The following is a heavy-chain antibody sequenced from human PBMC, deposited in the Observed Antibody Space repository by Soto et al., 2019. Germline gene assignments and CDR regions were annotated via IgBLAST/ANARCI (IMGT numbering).Heavy chain of an antibody. CDR1: GFTFGSYW. V-gene: IGHV3-74*01. CDR2: INPDGSAT. Sequence: PGGSLRLSCAASGFTFGSYWMHWVRQAPGKGLVWVSRINPDGSATNYADSVKGRFTISRDNAKNTLYLQMNSLRAEDTAVFYCGRGGSDSPMAPGYWGQGTLVTVSS. CDR3: GRGGSDSPMAPGY. D-gene: IGHD5-18*01. J-gene: IGHJ4*02.